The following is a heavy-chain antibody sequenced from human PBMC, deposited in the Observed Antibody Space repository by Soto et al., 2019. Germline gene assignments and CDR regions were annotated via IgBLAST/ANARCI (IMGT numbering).Heavy chain of an antibody. CDR3: ASRGYCTNGVCYYGMDV. D-gene: IGHD2-8*01. CDR2: IYHSGST. V-gene: IGHV4-4*02. J-gene: IGHJ6*02. Sequence: SETLSLTCAFSGGSIISSNWWSWVRQPPGKGLEWIGEIYHSGSTNYNPSLKSRVTISVDKSKNQFSLKLSSVTAADTAVYYCASRGYCTNGVCYYGMDVWGQGTTVT. CDR1: GGSIISSNW.